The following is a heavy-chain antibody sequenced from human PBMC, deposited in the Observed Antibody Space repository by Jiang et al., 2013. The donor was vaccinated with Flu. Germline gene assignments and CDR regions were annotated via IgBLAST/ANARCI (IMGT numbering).Heavy chain of an antibody. CDR1: GGSFSGYY. Sequence: LLKPSETLSLTCAVYGGSFSGYYWSWIRQPPGKGLEWIGEINHSGSTNYNPSLKSRVTISVDTSKNQFSLKLSSVTAADTAVYYCARGRHTRYFQHWARAPWSPSP. CDR2: INHSGST. CDR3: ARGRHTRYFQH. V-gene: IGHV4-34*01. J-gene: IGHJ1*01. D-gene: IGHD1-1*01.